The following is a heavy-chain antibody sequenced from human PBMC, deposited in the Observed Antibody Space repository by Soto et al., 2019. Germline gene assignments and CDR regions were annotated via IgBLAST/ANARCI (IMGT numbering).Heavy chain of an antibody. V-gene: IGHV4-4*02. J-gene: IGHJ6*02. CDR3: AKEVVVVTGAIRGYGLDV. D-gene: IGHD2-2*02. CDR1: GGSISSPNW. Sequence: SETLSLTCAVSGGSISSPNWWSWVRQSPGKGLEWIGEIYHSGTTNYNPSLKSRVTISLEKSKSQFSLKVTSVTAADTAVYYCAKEVVVVTGAIRGYGLDVWGPGTTVTVSS. CDR2: IYHSGTT.